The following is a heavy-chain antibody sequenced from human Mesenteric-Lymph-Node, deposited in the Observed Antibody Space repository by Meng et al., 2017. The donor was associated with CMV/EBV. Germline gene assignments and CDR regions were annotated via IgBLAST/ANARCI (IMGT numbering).Heavy chain of an antibody. V-gene: IGHV4-34*02. CDR2: INHSGST. Sequence: VQLPQWGAGLLKPSETLSVTCGVYGGSFSGYYWNWIRQSPEKGLEWIGEINHSGSTTYNPSFTSRIIISVDTSTNQISLNMSSVTAADTAVYYCARGSSYDILTGYFDYWGQGALVTVSS. J-gene: IGHJ4*02. D-gene: IGHD3-9*01. CDR1: GGSFSGYY. CDR3: ARGSSYDILTGYFDY.